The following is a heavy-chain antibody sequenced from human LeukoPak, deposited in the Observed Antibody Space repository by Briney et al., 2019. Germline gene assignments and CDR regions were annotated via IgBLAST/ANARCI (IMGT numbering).Heavy chain of an antibody. D-gene: IGHD2-2*01. CDR2: INPNSGGT. Sequence: ASVKVSCKASGYTFTGYYMHWVRQTPGQGLEWMGWINPNSGGTNYAQKFQGRVTMTRDTSISTAYMELSRLRSDDTAVYYCARGGSPLPAAMLVVWFDPWGQGTLVTVSS. J-gene: IGHJ5*02. CDR3: ARGGSPLPAAMLVVWFDP. V-gene: IGHV1-2*02. CDR1: GYTFTGYY.